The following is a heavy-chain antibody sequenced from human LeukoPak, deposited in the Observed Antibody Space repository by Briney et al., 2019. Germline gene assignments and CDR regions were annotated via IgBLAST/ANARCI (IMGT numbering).Heavy chain of an antibody. CDR1: GFTFSSYA. CDR2: ISYDGSNR. D-gene: IGHD6-19*01. J-gene: IGHJ5*02. CDR3: ARDCREQWLVSLPGSNWFDP. V-gene: IGHV3-30*04. Sequence: QPGGSLRLSCAASGFTFSSYAMHWVRQAPGKGMEWVAVISYDGSNRYYAASVKGRFTISRDNSKNTLYLQMNSLRAEDTAVYDCARDCREQWLVSLPGSNWFDPWGQGTLVTVSS.